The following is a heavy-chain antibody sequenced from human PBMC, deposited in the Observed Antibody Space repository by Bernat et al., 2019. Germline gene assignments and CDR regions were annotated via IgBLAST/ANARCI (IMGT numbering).Heavy chain of an antibody. CDR2: ISSSSSYT. CDR3: AKDPRGEYYFDY. V-gene: IGHV3-11*05. Sequence: LVESGGGLVKPGGSLRLSCAASGFTFSDYYMSWIRQAPGKGLEWVSYISSSSSYTNYADSVKGRFTISRDNSKNTLYLQMNSLRAEDTAVYYCAKDPRGEYYFDYWGQGTLVTVSS. J-gene: IGHJ4*02. CDR1: GFTFSDYY. D-gene: IGHD3-10*01.